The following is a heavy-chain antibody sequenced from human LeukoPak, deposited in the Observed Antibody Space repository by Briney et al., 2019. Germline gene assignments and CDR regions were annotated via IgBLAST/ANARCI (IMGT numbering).Heavy chain of an antibody. D-gene: IGHD3-3*02. CDR2: ITYNGVNE. Sequence: PGGSLRISCVAPRITLSSYAMSWVRQAPGKGLEWVSTITYNGVNEYYADSVKGRFTISRDNAENSLYLQMNSLGVEDTAVYYCARAVISIFDNWGQGTLVTVSS. J-gene: IGHJ4*02. CDR3: ARAVISIFDN. V-gene: IGHV3-23*01. CDR1: RITLSSYA.